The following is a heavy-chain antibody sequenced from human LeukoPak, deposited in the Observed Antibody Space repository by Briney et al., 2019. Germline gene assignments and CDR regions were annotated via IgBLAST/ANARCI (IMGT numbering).Heavy chain of an antibody. D-gene: IGHD1-26*01. CDR3: ARDLGSDWFDP. CDR1: GGSISSGDYY. CDR2: IYYSGST. Sequence: PSETLSLTCTVSGGSISSGDYYWSWIRQPPGKGLEWIGYIYYSGSTYYNPSLKSRVTISVDTSKNQFSLKLSSVTAADTAVYYCARDLGSDWFDPWGQGTLVTVSS. J-gene: IGHJ5*02. V-gene: IGHV4-30-4*01.